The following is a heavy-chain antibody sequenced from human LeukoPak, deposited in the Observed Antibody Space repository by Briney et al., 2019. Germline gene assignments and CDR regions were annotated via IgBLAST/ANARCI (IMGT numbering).Heavy chain of an antibody. CDR2: ISTIGST. CDR3: ARAFRGIFGVFEAFDI. Sequence: SQTLSLTCTVSSGSISSSNYYWSWIRQPAGKGLEWIGRISTIGSTNYNPSLNSRVTISEDTSKNQFSLKLSSVTAADTAVYYCARAFRGIFGVFEAFDIWGQGTMVTVSS. J-gene: IGHJ3*02. V-gene: IGHV4-61*02. D-gene: IGHD3-3*01. CDR1: SGSISSSNYY.